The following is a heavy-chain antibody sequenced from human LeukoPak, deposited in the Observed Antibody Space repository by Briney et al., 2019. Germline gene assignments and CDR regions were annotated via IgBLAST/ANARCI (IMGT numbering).Heavy chain of an antibody. CDR1: GFTFSSCA. D-gene: IGHD4-17*01. CDR2: TGGSGDSR. V-gene: IGHV3-23*01. J-gene: IGHJ6*02. Sequence: LPGGSLRLSCAASGFTFSSCAMSWVRQAPGKGLEWVSLTGGSGDSRYYADSVKGRFTISRDNAKNTLWLQMNSLRAEDTAVYYCAKGVTTVRIYYHGMDVWGQGTTVTVSS. CDR3: AKGVTTVRIYYHGMDV.